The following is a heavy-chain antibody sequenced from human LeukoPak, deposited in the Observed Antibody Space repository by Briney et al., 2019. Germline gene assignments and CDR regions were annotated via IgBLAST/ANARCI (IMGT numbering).Heavy chain of an antibody. J-gene: IGHJ4*02. Sequence: GGSLRLSCAASGFTFSSYSMNWVRQAPGKGLEWVSSISSSSSYIYYADSVKGRFTISRDNAKNSLYLQMNSLRADDTAGYYGGSGVDKIFSIFDYGEQGTLSPSPQ. CDR3: GSGVDKIFSIFDY. CDR1: GFTFSSYS. CDR2: ISSSSSYI. D-gene: IGHD2-8*01. V-gene: IGHV3-21*01.